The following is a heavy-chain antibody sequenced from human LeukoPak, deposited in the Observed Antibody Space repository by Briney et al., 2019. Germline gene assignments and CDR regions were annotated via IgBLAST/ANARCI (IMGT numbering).Heavy chain of an antibody. V-gene: IGHV4-30-2*01. Sequence: SETLSLTCTVSGGSISSGGYYWSWIRQPPGKGLEWIGYIYHSGSTYYNPSLKSRVTISVDRSKNQFSLKLSSVTAADTAVYYCAREIIMEGRDYGGNILDYYYMDVWGKGTTVTVSS. J-gene: IGHJ6*03. D-gene: IGHD4-23*01. CDR1: GGSISSGGYY. CDR2: IYHSGST. CDR3: AREIIMEGRDYGGNILDYYYMDV.